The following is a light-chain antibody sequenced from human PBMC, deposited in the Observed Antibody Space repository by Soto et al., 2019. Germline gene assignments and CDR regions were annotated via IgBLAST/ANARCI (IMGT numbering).Light chain of an antibody. Sequence: DIQMTQSPSSVSASVGDRVTITCRASQSISSYLNWYQQKPGKAPKLLIYAASSLQGGVPSRFSGSGSGTDFTLTISSLQPEDFATYYCQQSSNTPRTFGQGTKVDIK. V-gene: IGKV1-39*01. CDR2: AAS. J-gene: IGKJ1*01. CDR3: QQSSNTPRT. CDR1: QSISSY.